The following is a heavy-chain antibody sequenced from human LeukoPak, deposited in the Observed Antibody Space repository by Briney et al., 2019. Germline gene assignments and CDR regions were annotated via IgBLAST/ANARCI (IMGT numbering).Heavy chain of an antibody. CDR2: MNPNSGNT. CDR1: GYTFTSYD. Sequence: ASVKVSCKASGYTFTSYDINWVRQATGQGLEWMGWMNPNSGNTGYAQKFQGRVTMTRNTSISTAYMELSSLRSEDTAVYYCARVDKITMVRGVIITDYYYYMDVWGKGTTVTISS. V-gene: IGHV1-8*01. CDR3: ARVDKITMVRGVIITDYYYYMDV. D-gene: IGHD3-10*01. J-gene: IGHJ6*03.